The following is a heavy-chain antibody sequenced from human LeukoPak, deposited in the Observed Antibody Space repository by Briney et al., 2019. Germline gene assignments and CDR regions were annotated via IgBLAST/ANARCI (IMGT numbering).Heavy chain of an antibody. V-gene: IGHV4-59*11. CDR2: IYYSGST. D-gene: IGHD2-8*02. CDR3: ARATGSIDY. CDR1: GDSISSHY. J-gene: IGHJ4*02. Sequence: SETLSLTCTVSGDSISSHYWSWIRQPPGKGLEWIGYIYYSGSTYYNPSLKSRVTISVDTSKNQFSLKLSSVTAADTAVYYCARATGSIDYWGQGTLVTVSS.